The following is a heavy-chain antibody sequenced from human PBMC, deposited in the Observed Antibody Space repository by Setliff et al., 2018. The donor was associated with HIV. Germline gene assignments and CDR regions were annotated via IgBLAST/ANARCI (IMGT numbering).Heavy chain of an antibody. V-gene: IGHV3-7*01. CDR3: AAVPWGHSSLIIDH. CDR1: GFTVTTYW. Sequence: PGGSLRLSWAASGFTVTTYWMSWVRQAPGEGLEWVANIKQDGSEKYYVDSVKGRFTISRDNAKNSLYLQMHSLRVEDTAVYYCAAVPWGHSSLIIDHWGQGTPVTVSS. J-gene: IGHJ4*02. D-gene: IGHD3-16*01. CDR2: IKQDGSEK.